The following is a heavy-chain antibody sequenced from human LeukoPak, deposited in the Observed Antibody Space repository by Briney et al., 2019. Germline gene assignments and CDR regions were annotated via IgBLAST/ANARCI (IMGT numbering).Heavy chain of an antibody. CDR1: GFIFSNAW. CDR3: TTALSQYSSGWYGNYFDY. Sequence: RTGGSLRLSCAASGFIFSNAWMTWVRQAPGKGLEWVGHIKSKTDGWTTDYAAPVNGRFTISRDDSKNTLYLQMNSLKTEDTAVYYCTTALSQYSSGWYGNYFDYWGQGTLVTVSS. J-gene: IGHJ4*02. V-gene: IGHV3-15*01. CDR2: IKSKTDGWTT. D-gene: IGHD6-19*01.